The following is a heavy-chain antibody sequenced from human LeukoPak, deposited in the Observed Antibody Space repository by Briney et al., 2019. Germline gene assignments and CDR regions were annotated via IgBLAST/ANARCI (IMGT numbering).Heavy chain of an antibody. J-gene: IGHJ4*02. CDR2: IYHGGTT. Sequence: SETLSLTCTVSGYFISSGYYWGWIRQPPGKGLEWIGNIYHGGTTYYNPSLKSRVTISVDTSKNQFSLKLNSVTAADTAVYYCARVWIASGSYYDDRGAFDYWGQGILVTVSS. V-gene: IGHV4-38-2*02. D-gene: IGHD1-26*01. CDR1: GYFISSGYY. CDR3: ARVWIASGSYYDDRGAFDY.